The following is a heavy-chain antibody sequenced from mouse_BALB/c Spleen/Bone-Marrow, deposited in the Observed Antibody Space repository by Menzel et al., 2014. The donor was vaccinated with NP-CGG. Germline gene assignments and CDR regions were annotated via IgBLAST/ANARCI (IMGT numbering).Heavy chain of an antibody. D-gene: IGHD1-3*01. CDR2: ISSGGSYT. CDR1: GFTFSNYG. J-gene: IGHJ4*01. V-gene: IGHV5-6*01. CDR3: ARLTPDYAMDY. Sequence: EVKLVESGGDLVKPGGSPKLSCAASGFTFSNYGMSWVRQTPDKRLEWIATISSGGSYTYFPDSVKGRFTISRDNAKNTLYLQMNSLKSEDAAMYYCARLTPDYAMDYWGQGTSVTVSS.